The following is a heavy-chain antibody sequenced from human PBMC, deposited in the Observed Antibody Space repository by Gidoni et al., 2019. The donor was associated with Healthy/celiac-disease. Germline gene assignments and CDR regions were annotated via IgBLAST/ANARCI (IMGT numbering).Heavy chain of an antibody. V-gene: IGHV4-34*01. D-gene: IGHD4-17*01. J-gene: IGHJ5*02. CDR2: INHSGST. CDR3: ARGRGYGGKSRWFDP. CDR1: GGSFSGYY. Sequence: QVQLQQWGAGLLKPSETLSLTCAVYGGSFSGYYWSWIRQPPGKGLEWIGEINHSGSTNYNPSLKSRVTISVDTSKNQFSLKLSSVTAADTAVYYCARGRGYGGKSRWFDPWGQGTLVTVSS.